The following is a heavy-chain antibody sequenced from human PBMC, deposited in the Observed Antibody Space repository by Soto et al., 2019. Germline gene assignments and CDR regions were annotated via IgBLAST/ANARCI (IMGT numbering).Heavy chain of an antibody. D-gene: IGHD3-16*02. V-gene: IGHV4-59*08. CDR3: ARSRYDYIWGSYRPNWFDP. CDR2: IYYSGST. J-gene: IGHJ5*02. Sequence: ETLSLTCTVSGGSISSYYWSWIRQPPGKGLEWIGYIYYSGSTNYNPSLKSRVTISVDTSKNQFSLKLSSVTAADTAVYYCARSRYDYIWGSYRPNWFDPWGQGTLVTVSS. CDR1: GGSISSYY.